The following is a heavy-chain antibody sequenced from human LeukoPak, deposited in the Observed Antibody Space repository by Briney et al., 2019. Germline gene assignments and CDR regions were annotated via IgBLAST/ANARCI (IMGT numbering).Heavy chain of an antibody. J-gene: IGHJ3*02. V-gene: IGHV4-59*01. D-gene: IGHD1-26*01. CDR2: IHYSGNT. CDR1: GGSISSYY. CDR3: ARDVGARIGASDI. Sequence: SETLSLTCTVSGGSISSYYWSWTRQPPGKGLEWIEYIHYSGNTNYNPSFKSRVTISVDMSKNQFSLKLSSVTAADTAVYYCARDVGARIGASDIWGQGTMVTVSS.